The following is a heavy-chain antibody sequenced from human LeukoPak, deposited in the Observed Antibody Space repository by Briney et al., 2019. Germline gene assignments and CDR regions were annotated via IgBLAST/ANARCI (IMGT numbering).Heavy chain of an antibody. CDR3: ARDGEYCTNGVCYTGGYYYYGMDV. CDR1: GFTFSSYS. Sequence: GGSLRLSCAASGFTFSSYSMNWVRQAPGKGLEWVSSISSSSSYIYYADSVKGQFTISRDNAKNSLYLQMNSLRAEDTAVYYCARDGEYCTNGVCYTGGYYYYGMDVWGQGTTVTVSS. CDR2: ISSSSSYI. V-gene: IGHV3-21*01. D-gene: IGHD2-8*01. J-gene: IGHJ6*02.